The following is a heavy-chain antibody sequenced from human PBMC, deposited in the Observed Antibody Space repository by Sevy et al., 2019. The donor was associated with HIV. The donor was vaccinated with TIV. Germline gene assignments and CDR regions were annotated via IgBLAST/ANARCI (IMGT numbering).Heavy chain of an antibody. V-gene: IGHV3-23*01. J-gene: IGHJ6*02. Sequence: GGSLRLSCAASGFTFSSYAMSWVRQAPGKGLEWVSAISGSGGSTYYADSVKGRFTISRDNSKNTLYLQMNSLRAEDTDVYYCAKGGPRITIFGVVVGPEDYYYGMDVWGQGTTVTVSS. CDR3: AKGGPRITIFGVVVGPEDYYYGMDV. CDR2: ISGSGGST. CDR1: GFTFSSYA. D-gene: IGHD3-3*01.